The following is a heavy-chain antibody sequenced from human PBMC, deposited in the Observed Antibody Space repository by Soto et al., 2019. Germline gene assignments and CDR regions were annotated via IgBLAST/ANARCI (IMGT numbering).Heavy chain of an antibody. CDR3: ARARATIAAAAICDC. V-gene: IGHV4-4*02. CDR1: GGSISTSNW. J-gene: IGHJ4*02. D-gene: IGHD6-13*01. CDR2: VYRTGST. Sequence: QVQLQESAPGLVKPSGTLSLTCAVSGGSISTSNWWRWVRQPPGKGLEWVGEVYRTGSTNYTPSLESRLTISVDKSKNQFSLKLTSVTAADTAVYYCARARATIAAAAICDCLWQGTLVTVSS.